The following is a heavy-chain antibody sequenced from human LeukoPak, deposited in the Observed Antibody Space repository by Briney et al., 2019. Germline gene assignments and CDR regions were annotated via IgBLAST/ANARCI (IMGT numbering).Heavy chain of an antibody. CDR3: AKDRDGYNLIDFDY. D-gene: IGHD5-24*01. V-gene: IGHV3-23*01. CDR2: VSGSGGST. J-gene: IGHJ4*02. CDR1: GFTFSSYA. Sequence: GGSLRLSCAASGFTFSSYAMSWVRQAPGKGLEWVSGVSGSGGSTYYADSVKGRFTISRDNSKNTLYLQMNGLRVEDTAVYYCAKDRDGYNLIDFDYWGQGTLVTVSS.